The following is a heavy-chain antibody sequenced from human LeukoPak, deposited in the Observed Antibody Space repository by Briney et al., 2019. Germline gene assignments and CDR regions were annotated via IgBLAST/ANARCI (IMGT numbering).Heavy chain of an antibody. D-gene: IGHD6-13*01. V-gene: IGHV3-23*01. J-gene: IGHJ4*02. CDR1: EFTFSNYA. CDR2: ISDTGDST. CDR3: AKDRLGAAAGFFDY. Sequence: GGSLRLSCTASEFTFSNYAVSWVRQAPGKGLEWVSGISDTGDSTYYADSVKGRFTISRDNSKNTLYLQMNSLRADDTAVYYCAKDRLGAAAGFFDYWGQGSLVTVSS.